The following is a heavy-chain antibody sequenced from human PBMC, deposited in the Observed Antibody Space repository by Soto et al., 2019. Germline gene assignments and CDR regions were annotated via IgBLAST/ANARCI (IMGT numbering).Heavy chain of an antibody. CDR2: ISYDGSNK. Sequence: HPGGSLRLSCAASGFTFSSYGMYWVRQAPGKGLEWVAVISYDGSNKYYADSVKGRFTISRDNSKNTLYLQMNSLRAEDTAVYYCAKDYYDFWNLHYYGMDVWGQGTTVTVSS. CDR1: GFTFSSYG. CDR3: AKDYYDFWNLHYYGMDV. J-gene: IGHJ6*02. V-gene: IGHV3-30*18. D-gene: IGHD3-3*01.